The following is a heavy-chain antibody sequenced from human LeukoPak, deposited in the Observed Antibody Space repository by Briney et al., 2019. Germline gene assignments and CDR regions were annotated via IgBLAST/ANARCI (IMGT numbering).Heavy chain of an antibody. Sequence: SETLSLTCTVSGGSFSSSSYYWGWIRQPPGKALEWIGSIYYSGTTYYNPSLKSRVTISIDTSKNQFSLRLSSVTAADTAVYYCARQSRRGASAYTSGWLDYWGQGSLVTVSS. V-gene: IGHV4-39*01. CDR3: ARQSRRGASAYTSGWLDY. J-gene: IGHJ4*02. D-gene: IGHD6-19*01. CDR1: GGSFSSSSYY. CDR2: IYYSGTT.